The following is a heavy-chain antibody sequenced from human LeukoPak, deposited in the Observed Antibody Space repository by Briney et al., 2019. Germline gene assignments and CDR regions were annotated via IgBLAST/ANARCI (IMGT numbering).Heavy chain of an antibody. CDR1: GFTFSNYY. CDR3: ARARTSGDEALAGNY. V-gene: IGHV3-7*01. D-gene: IGHD6-19*01. J-gene: IGHJ4*02. CDR2: IKQDGSEK. Sequence: PGGSLRLSCAASGFTFSNYYMIWVRQAPGQGLEWVANIKQDGSEKSYVDSVKGRFSISRDNAKNSPYLQMNSLRVEDTAVYYCARARTSGDEALAGNYWGQGTLVTVSS.